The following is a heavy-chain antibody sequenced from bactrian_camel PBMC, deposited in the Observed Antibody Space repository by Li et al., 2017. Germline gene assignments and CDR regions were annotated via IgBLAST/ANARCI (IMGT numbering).Heavy chain of an antibody. CDR3: AAKESYYCNNWRTWRYWGR. D-gene: IGHD1*01. Sequence: QVQLVESGGGSVQAGGSLKLSCVVSGYKSYYMAWFRQAPGNEREAVAFIDTSGGTNYAYSVAGRFTISRDGAKNTIYLQMDGLSPEDTAMYLCAAKESYYCNNWRTWRYWGRWGQGTQVTVS. CDR1: GYKSYY. V-gene: IGHV3S53*01. J-gene: IGHJ4*01. CDR2: IDTSGGT.